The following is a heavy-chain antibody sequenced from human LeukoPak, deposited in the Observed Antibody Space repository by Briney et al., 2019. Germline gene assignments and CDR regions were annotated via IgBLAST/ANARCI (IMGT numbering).Heavy chain of an antibody. CDR1: GGSISSGGYY. J-gene: IGHJ4*02. D-gene: IGHD1-26*01. V-gene: IGHV4-31*03. CDR2: IYYSGST. CDR3: ARRMGQLLPFDY. Sequence: SETLSLTCTVSGGSISSGGYYWSWIRQHPGKGLEWIGYIYYSGSTYYNPSLKSRVTISVDTSKNQLSLKLSSVTAADTAVYYCARRMGQLLPFDYWGQGTLVTVSS.